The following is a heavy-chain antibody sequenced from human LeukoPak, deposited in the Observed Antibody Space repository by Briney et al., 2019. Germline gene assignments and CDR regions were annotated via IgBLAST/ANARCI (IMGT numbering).Heavy chain of an antibody. J-gene: IGHJ6*03. CDR2: IDHNGSK. Sequence: SETLSLTCAVSGYCLSSCYYWGWIRHPPSKALEWNGSIDHNGSKYYNPYLKSRVPISVDTSKNQFFLKLSSVTAADTAVYYCARHRSTIFGVVAHYYYYMDVWGKGTTVTVSS. CDR3: ARHRSTIFGVVAHYYYYMDV. CDR1: GYCLSSCYY. V-gene: IGHV4-38-2*01. D-gene: IGHD3-3*01.